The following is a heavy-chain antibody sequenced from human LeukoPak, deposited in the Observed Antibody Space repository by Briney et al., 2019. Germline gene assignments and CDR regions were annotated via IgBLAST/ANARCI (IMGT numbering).Heavy chain of an antibody. J-gene: IGHJ4*02. CDR3: ATYFYGEYGSYYFDY. V-gene: IGHV4-4*02. CDR1: GAFITNSHW. CDR2: IYHSGTT. Sequence: PSETLSLTCAVSGAFITNSHWWSWARQPPGKGLEWIGEIYHSGTTNYNPSLKRRVTMSVDKSKNQFSLKLSSVTAADTAVYYCATYFYGEYGSYYFDYWSQGTLVTVSS. D-gene: IGHD4-17*01.